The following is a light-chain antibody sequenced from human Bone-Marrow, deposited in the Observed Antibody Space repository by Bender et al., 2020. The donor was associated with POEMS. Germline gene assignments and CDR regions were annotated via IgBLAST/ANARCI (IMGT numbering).Light chain of an antibody. Sequence: SYDLTQPSSVSVSPGQTARITCSGDVLAKRYARWFQQKPGQAPVLVIYKDSERPSGIPERFSGSKSGTSASLAISGLRSEDEADYYCAAWDDSLSGVIFGGGTKLTVL. J-gene: IGLJ2*01. CDR2: KDS. V-gene: IGLV3-27*01. CDR1: VLAKRY. CDR3: AAWDDSLSGVI.